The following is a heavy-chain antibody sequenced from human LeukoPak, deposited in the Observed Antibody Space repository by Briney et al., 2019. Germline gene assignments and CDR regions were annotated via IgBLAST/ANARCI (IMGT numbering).Heavy chain of an antibody. CDR2: IYSDGTT. D-gene: IGHD5-24*01. J-gene: IGHJ4*02. Sequence: PGGSLRLSCVVSGFTVSSNFVNWVRQAPGKGLEWVSVIYSDGTTFYADSVKGRFTISRDNSKNILYLQMNSLRAEDTAVYYCARGRDGFNDYDYWGQGTLVTVPS. V-gene: IGHV3-66*01. CDR1: GFTVSSNF. CDR3: ARGRDGFNDYDY.